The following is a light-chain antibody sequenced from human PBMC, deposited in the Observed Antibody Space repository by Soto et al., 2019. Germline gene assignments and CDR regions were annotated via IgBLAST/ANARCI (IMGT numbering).Light chain of an antibody. CDR3: TSYTSSSSPYV. J-gene: IGLJ1*01. V-gene: IGLV2-14*01. Sequence: QSVLTQPASVSGSPGQSITISCTGTSSDVGGYNYVSWYQQHPGKAPKLMIYDVSNRPSGVSNRFSGSKSDNTASLTISGLQAEDDADYYCTSYTSSSSPYVFGTGTNVTVL. CDR1: SSDVGGYNY. CDR2: DVS.